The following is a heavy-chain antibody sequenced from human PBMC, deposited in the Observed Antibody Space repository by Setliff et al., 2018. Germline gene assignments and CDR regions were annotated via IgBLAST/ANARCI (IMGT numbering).Heavy chain of an antibody. Sequence: SGGSLRLSCAASGFDFKTHWMTWVRQAPGKGLEWVASITHDGSKTYILDSVKGRFTISRDNTKNSLYLQMNSLRGEDTAVYHCTRDQDYYGMDVWGQGTTVTVSS. CDR2: ITHDGSKT. CDR1: GFDFKTHW. J-gene: IGHJ6*02. CDR3: TRDQDYYGMDV. V-gene: IGHV3-7*01.